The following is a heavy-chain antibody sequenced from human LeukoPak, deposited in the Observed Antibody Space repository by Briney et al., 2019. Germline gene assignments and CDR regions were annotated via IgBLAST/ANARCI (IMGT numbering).Heavy chain of an antibody. Sequence: GGSLRLSCAASGFTFSNAWMSWVRQAPGKGLESVGRIKSKTDGGTTDYAAPVKGRFTISRDDSKNTLYLQMNSLKTEDTAVYYCTTDRFWNEGSIDYWGQGTLVTVSS. D-gene: IGHD1-1*01. CDR2: IKSKTDGGTT. J-gene: IGHJ4*02. CDR1: GFTFSNAW. V-gene: IGHV3-15*01. CDR3: TTDRFWNEGSIDY.